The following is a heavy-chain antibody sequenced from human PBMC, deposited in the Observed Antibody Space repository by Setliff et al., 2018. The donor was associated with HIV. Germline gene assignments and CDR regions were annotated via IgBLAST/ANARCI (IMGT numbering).Heavy chain of an antibody. CDR1: GFAFSGNA. CDR2: LSDSGGTT. J-gene: IGHJ3*02. V-gene: IGHV3-23*01. Sequence: PGGSLRLSCAASGFAFSGNAMSWVRQSPGKGLEWVSSLSDSGGTTFYVGSVKGRFTISRDNSKNTLYLQMSSLRVEDTAVYHCAKGPYRQWRGTDSFDIWGRGTTVTVSS. D-gene: IGHD6-19*01. CDR3: AKGPYRQWRGTDSFDI.